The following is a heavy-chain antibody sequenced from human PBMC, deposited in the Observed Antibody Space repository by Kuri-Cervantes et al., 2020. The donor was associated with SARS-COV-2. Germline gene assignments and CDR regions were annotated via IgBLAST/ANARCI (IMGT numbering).Heavy chain of an antibody. V-gene: IGHV3-15*01. CDR3: TTLLLGY. J-gene: IGHJ4*02. D-gene: IGHD2/OR15-2a*01. CDR2: IKSKTDGGTT. CDR1: GFTFSNAW. Sequence: GGSLRLSCAASGFTFSNAWMSWVRQAPGKGLEWVGSIKSKTDGGTTDYAAPVRGSFTISRDDSKNTLYLQMNSLKTEDTAVYYCTTLLLGYWGQGTLVTVSS.